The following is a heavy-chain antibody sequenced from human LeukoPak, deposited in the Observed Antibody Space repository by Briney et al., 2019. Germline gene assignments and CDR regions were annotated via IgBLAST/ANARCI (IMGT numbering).Heavy chain of an antibody. V-gene: IGHV4-30-2*01. D-gene: IGHD3-10*01. Sequence: PSQTLSLTCAVSGGSISSGGYSWSWIRQPPGKGLEWIGYIYHSGSTYYNPSLKSRVTISVDRSKNQFSLKLSSVTAADTAVYYCARDGVVRGAGWFDPWGQGTLVTVSS. CDR1: GGSISSGGYS. J-gene: IGHJ5*02. CDR2: IYHSGST. CDR3: ARDGVVRGAGWFDP.